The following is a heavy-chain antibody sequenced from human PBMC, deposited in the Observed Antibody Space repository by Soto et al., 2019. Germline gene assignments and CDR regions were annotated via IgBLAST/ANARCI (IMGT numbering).Heavy chain of an antibody. J-gene: IGHJ5*02. CDR1: GYTFTSFG. Sequence: VPLVQSGPEVKKPGASVKVSCKASGYTFTSFGITWVRQAPGQDLEWMGWISAYNGDTNYSPRLQGRVTMTTDTSTSTVYMELKSLNSDDTAVYYCARDQEYSTSGLYWFDLWGQGTLVTVSS. CDR2: ISAYNGDT. D-gene: IGHD6-6*01. V-gene: IGHV1-18*04. CDR3: ARDQEYSTSGLYWFDL.